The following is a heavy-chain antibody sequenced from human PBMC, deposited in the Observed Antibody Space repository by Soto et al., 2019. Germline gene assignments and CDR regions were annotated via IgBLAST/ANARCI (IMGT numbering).Heavy chain of an antibody. CDR1: GGSIRSSNW. CDR3: ARRAIVATIRNQPLLGFDY. D-gene: IGHD5-12*01. Sequence: VQLQGSGPGVGKPSGTLSLTCAVSGGSIRSSNWGSWVRQPPGKGLGGIGAIYHSGSTNYNPSLKSRVTISVDKSKNQFSLKLSSVTAADTAVYYCARRAIVATIRNQPLLGFDYWGQGTLVTVSS. CDR2: IYHSGST. J-gene: IGHJ4*02. V-gene: IGHV4-4*02.